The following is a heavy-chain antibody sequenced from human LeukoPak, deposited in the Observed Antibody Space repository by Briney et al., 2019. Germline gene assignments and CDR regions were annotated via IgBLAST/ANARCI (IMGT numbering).Heavy chain of an antibody. J-gene: IGHJ5*02. CDR3: ARDDSGPNWFDP. Sequence: SETLSLTCAVYGGTFSGYYWSWIRQPPGKGLEWIGEINHSGGSTNYNPSLKSRVTISVDTSKNQFSLKVSSVTAADTAVYYCARDDSGPNWFDPWGQGTLVTVSS. CDR1: GGTFSGYY. CDR2: INHSGGST. V-gene: IGHV4-34*01. D-gene: IGHD2-21*02.